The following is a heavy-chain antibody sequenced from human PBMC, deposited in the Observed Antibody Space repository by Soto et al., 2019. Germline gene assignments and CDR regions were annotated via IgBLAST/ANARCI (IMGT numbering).Heavy chain of an antibody. Sequence: EVQLLESGGGLVQPGGSLRLSCTASGFIFSSYAMSWVRQAPGKGLEWVSAISASGDNAYYADSVKGRFTISRDRSKSLDLQMKSLRAEDTAIYYCAKFFVAGTRGYFDSWGQGTLVTVSS. CDR3: AKFFVAGTRGYFDS. V-gene: IGHV3-23*01. D-gene: IGHD6-19*01. CDR2: ISASGDNA. J-gene: IGHJ4*02. CDR1: GFIFSSYA.